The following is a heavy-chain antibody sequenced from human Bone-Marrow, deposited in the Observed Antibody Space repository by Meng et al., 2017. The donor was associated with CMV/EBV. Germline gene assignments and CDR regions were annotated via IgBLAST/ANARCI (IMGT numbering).Heavy chain of an antibody. CDR1: GFTFSSYS. V-gene: IGHV3-48*04. CDR3: ARGPIFGVVIVRAVKNDS. CDR2: ISSSSSTI. D-gene: IGHD3-3*01. Sequence: GESLKISCAASGFTFSSYSMNWVRQAPGKGLEWVSYISSSSSTIYYADSVKGRFTISRDNAKNSLYLQMNSLRAEDTAVYYCARGPIFGVVIVRAVKNDSWGQGTLVTVSS. J-gene: IGHJ4*02.